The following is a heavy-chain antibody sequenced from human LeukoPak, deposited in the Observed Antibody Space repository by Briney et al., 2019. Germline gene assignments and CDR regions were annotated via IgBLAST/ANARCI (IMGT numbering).Heavy chain of an antibody. CDR3: AELGITMIGGV. Sequence: GGSLRLSCAASGFTFSSYEISWVRPAPGKGLGWVSYISSSGSTTYYADSVKGRFTSSRDNAKNSLYLQMNSLRAEDMAVYYCAELGITMIGGVWGKGTTVTISS. CDR2: ISSSGSTT. V-gene: IGHV3-48*03. D-gene: IGHD3-10*02. CDR1: GFTFSSYE. J-gene: IGHJ6*04.